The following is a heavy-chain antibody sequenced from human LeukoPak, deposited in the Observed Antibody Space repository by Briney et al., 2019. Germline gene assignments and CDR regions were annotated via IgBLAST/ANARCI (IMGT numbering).Heavy chain of an antibody. V-gene: IGHV3-23*01. CDR1: GFTFSIYA. J-gene: IGHJ6*02. Sequence: PGGSLRLSCAASGFTFSIYAMSWVRQAPGKGLEWVSAISGSGGSTYYADSVKGRFTISRDNSKNTLYLQMNSLRAEDTAVYYCAKDRRLGIVVVVATFGMDVWGQGTTVTVSS. D-gene: IGHD2-15*01. CDR2: ISGSGGST. CDR3: AKDRRLGIVVVVATFGMDV.